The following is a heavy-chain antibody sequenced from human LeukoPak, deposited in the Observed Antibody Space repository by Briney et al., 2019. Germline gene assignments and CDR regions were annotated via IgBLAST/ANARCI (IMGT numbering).Heavy chain of an antibody. Sequence: SVKVSCKASGYTFTSYDISWVRQAPGQGLEWMGRIIPILGIANYAQKFHGRVTITADKSTSTAYMELSSLRSEDTAVYYCARGYSNYVGYFDYWGQGTLVTVSS. J-gene: IGHJ4*02. CDR3: ARGYSNYVGYFDY. V-gene: IGHV1-69*04. CDR1: GYTFTSYD. CDR2: IIPILGIA. D-gene: IGHD4-11*01.